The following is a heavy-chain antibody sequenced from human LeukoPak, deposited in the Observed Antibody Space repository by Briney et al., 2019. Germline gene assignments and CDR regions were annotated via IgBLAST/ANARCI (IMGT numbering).Heavy chain of an antibody. CDR1: GGSISSYY. Sequence: PSETLSLTCTVSGGSISSYYWSWIRQPPGKGLEWIGYIYYSGSINYNPSLKSRVTISVDTSKNQFSLKLSSVTAADTAVYYCARGWDDYGDYGLVDYWGQGTLVTVSS. CDR2: IYYSGSI. J-gene: IGHJ4*02. CDR3: ARGWDDYGDYGLVDY. V-gene: IGHV4-59*01. D-gene: IGHD4-17*01.